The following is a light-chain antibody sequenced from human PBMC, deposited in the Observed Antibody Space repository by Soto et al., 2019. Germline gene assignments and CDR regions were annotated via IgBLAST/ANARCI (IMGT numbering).Light chain of an antibody. J-gene: IGKJ4*02. CDR1: QSISSW. CDR2: KAS. V-gene: IGKV1-5*03. CDR3: QQYKSYSLT. Sequence: DIQMTQSPSTLSASIGDRVTITCRASQSISSWLAWYQQKPGKAPKLLIYKASSLESGVPSRFSGSGSGTEFTLAISSLQADDFATYYCQQYKSYSLTFGGWTKVEIK.